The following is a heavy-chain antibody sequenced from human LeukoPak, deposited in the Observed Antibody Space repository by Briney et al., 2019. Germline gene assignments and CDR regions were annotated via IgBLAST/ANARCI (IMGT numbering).Heavy chain of an antibody. CDR1: GGSISSSSYY. CDR3: ARLGIAVAAEFDY. J-gene: IGHJ4*02. D-gene: IGHD6-19*01. Sequence: SETLSLTYTVSGGSISSSSYYWGWIRQPPGKGLEWIGSIYYSGSTYYNPSLKSRVTISVDTSKNQFSLKLSSVTAADTAVYYCARLGIAVAAEFDYWGQGTLVTVSS. V-gene: IGHV4-39*07. CDR2: IYYSGST.